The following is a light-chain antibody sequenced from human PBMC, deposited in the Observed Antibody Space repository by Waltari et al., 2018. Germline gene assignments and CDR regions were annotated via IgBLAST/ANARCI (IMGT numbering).Light chain of an antibody. CDR3: QQGNSYPLT. J-gene: IGKJ4*01. V-gene: IGKV1-17*01. Sequence: DIQMSQSPSSLSVSVGDRVTITCRASQGISNNLNWYQQKPGKAPNLLIYYANSLSSGVPSRFSGSGSWTEFTLTISSLQPEDFATYYCQQGNSYPLTFGGGTKVEIK. CDR2: YAN. CDR1: QGISNN.